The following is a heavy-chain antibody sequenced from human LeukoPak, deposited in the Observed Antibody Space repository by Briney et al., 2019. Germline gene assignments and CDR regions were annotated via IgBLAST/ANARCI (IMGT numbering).Heavy chain of an antibody. D-gene: IGHD1-1*01. V-gene: IGHV3-30*18. CDR3: AKEGYADAFDI. CDR1: GFTFSSYG. Sequence: GRSLRLSCAASGFTFSSYGMHWVRQAPGKGLEWVAVISYDGSNIYYADSVKGRFTISRDNSKNTLYLQMNSLRAEDTAVYYCAKEGYADAFDIWGQGAMVTVSS. CDR2: ISYDGSNI. J-gene: IGHJ3*02.